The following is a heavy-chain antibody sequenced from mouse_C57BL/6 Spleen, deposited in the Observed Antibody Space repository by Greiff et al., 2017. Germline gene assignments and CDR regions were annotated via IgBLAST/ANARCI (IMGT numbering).Heavy chain of an antibody. CDR1: GYSITSGYY. V-gene: IGHV3-6*01. D-gene: IGHD1-1*01. Sequence: EVKVEESGPGLVKPSQSLSLTCSVTGYSITSGYYWNWIRQFPGNKLEWMGYISYDGSNNYNPSLKNRISITRDTSKNQFFLKLNSVTTEDTATYYCARDRDYGLPWFAYWGQVTLVTVSA. CDR2: ISYDGSN. J-gene: IGHJ3*01. CDR3: ARDRDYGLPWFAY.